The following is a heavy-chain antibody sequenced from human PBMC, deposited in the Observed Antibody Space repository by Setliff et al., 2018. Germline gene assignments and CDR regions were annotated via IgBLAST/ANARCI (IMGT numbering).Heavy chain of an antibody. CDR3: ARDGGEY. V-gene: IGHV3-7*01. D-gene: IGHD3-16*01. CDR1: GFTFSRYW. CDR2: IKQDGSEK. J-gene: IGHJ4*02. Sequence: PGESLKISCAASGFTFSRYWVSWVRQAPGKGLEWVANIKQDGSEKYYVDSVKGRFTISRDNAKNSLYLQMNSLRAEDTAVYYCARDGGEYWGQGTLVTVSS.